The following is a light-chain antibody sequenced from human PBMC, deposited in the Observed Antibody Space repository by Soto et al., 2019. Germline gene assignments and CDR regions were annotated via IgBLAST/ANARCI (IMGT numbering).Light chain of an antibody. CDR1: QSISSW. J-gene: IGKJ1*01. Sequence: DIPMTQSPSTLSASVGDRVTITCRASQSISSWLAWYQQKPGKAPKLLIYKASSLESGFPSRFSGSGSGTEFTLTISSLQPDDFATYYCQQYNSYPWTFGQGTKVEIK. CDR3: QQYNSYPWT. CDR2: KAS. V-gene: IGKV1-5*03.